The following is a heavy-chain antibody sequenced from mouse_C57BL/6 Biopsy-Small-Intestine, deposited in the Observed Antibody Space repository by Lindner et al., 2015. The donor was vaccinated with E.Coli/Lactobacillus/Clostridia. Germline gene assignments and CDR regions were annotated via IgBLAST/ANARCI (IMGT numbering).Heavy chain of an antibody. D-gene: IGHD2-5*01. V-gene: IGHV1-47*01. Sequence: VQLQESGAELVKPGASVKMSCKASGYTFTTYPIEWMKQNHGKSLEWIGNFHPFNDDSKYNEKFKDKATLTVEKSSSTVYLEVSRLTSDDSAVYYCARRSNFDYAMDYWGQGTPVTVSS. J-gene: IGHJ4*01. CDR2: FHPFNDDS. CDR3: ARRSNFDYAMDY. CDR1: GYTFTTYP.